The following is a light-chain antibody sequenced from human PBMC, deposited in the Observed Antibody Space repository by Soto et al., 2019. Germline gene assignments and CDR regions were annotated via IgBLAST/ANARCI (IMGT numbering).Light chain of an antibody. J-gene: IGLJ3*02. CDR3: SSHAGSNNLV. CDR1: SSNIGAGYD. V-gene: IGLV1-40*01. CDR2: GNS. Sequence: QSVLTQPPSVSGAPGQRVTISCTGSSSNIGAGYDVHWYQQLPGTAPKLLIYGNSNRPSGVPDRFSGPKSGNTASLTVSGLQAEDEADYYCSSHAGSNNLVFGGGTKLTVL.